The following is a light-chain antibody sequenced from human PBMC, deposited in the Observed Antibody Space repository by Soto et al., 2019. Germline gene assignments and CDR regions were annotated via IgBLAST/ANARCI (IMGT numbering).Light chain of an antibody. Sequence: DIQMTQSPSSLSASVGDRVTITCQASQDINKNLIWYQQKPGKAPKLLIYDASDLETGVPSRFSGSGSGTGFTFTISSLQPEDFATYYCQQSYSTPPEITFGQGTRLEIK. CDR3: QQSYSTPPEIT. V-gene: IGKV1-33*01. J-gene: IGKJ5*01. CDR2: DAS. CDR1: QDINKN.